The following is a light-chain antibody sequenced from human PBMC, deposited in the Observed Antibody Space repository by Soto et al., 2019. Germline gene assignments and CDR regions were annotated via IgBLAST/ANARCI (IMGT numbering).Light chain of an antibody. CDR3: QQYNNWPQLT. J-gene: IGKJ4*01. V-gene: IGKV3-15*01. CDR2: GAS. Sequence: EIVMTQSPATLSVSPGERATLSCRASQSVSSNLAWYQQKPGQAPRLXXYGASTRATGIPARFSGSGSGTEFTLTISSLQSEDFAVYYCQQYNNWPQLTFGGGTKVDIK. CDR1: QSVSSN.